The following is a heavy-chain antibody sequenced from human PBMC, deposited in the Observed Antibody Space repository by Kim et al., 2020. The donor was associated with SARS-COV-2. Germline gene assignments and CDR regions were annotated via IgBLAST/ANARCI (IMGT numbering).Heavy chain of an antibody. Sequence: YYTPSLKSRVTISVDTSKNQFSLKLSSVTAADTAVYYCARPSGGPYYFDYWGQGTLVTVSS. J-gene: IGHJ4*02. CDR3: ARPSGGPYYFDY. V-gene: IGHV4-39*01.